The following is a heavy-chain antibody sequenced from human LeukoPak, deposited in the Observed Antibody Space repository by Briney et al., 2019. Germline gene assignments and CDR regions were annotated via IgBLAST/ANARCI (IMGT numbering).Heavy chain of an antibody. J-gene: IGHJ4*02. V-gene: IGHV6-1*01. Sequence: SQTLSLTCAISGDSFSSNSAAWNWIRQSPSRGLEWLGRTYYRSEWYNDYAVSVKSRITINPDTSKNQFSLQLNSVTPEDTAVYYCARDGQGYYDSSGNFDYWGQGTLVTVSS. D-gene: IGHD3-22*01. CDR2: TYYRSEWYN. CDR3: ARDGQGYYDSSGNFDY. CDR1: GDSFSSNSAA.